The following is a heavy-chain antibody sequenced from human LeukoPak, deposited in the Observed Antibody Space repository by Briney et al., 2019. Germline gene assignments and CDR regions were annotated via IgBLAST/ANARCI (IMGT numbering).Heavy chain of an antibody. CDR1: GFTVNNNY. CDR2: LYSGGST. J-gene: IGHJ3*02. CDR3: ARWTSFHSFDI. Sequence: HPGGSLRLSCAASGFTVNNNYMTWVRQAPGKGLEWVSPLYSGGSTNSADSVKGRFSIPRDNSKNTLYLQMNSLRAEDTAVYYCARWTSFHSFDIWGQGTMVTVSS. D-gene: IGHD1-1*01. V-gene: IGHV3-53*01.